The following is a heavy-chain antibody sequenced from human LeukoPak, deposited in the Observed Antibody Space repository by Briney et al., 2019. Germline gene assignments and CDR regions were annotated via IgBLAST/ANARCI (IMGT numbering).Heavy chain of an antibody. CDR3: ARVSGGSYYDNYYGMDV. CDR1: GYSISSGYY. D-gene: IGHD1-26*01. Sequence: PSETLSLTCTVSGYSISSGYYWGWIRQPPGKGLEWIGSIYHTGSTYYNPSLKGRVTISVDTSKNQFSLKLSSVTAADTAVYYCARVSGGSYYDNYYGMDVWGQGTTVTVSS. V-gene: IGHV4-38-2*02. CDR2: IYHTGST. J-gene: IGHJ6*02.